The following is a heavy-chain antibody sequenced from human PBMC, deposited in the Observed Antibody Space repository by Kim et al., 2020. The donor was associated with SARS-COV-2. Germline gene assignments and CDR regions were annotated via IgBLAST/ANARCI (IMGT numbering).Heavy chain of an antibody. V-gene: IGHV4-34*01. Sequence: SETLSLTCAVYGGSFSGYYWSWIRQPPGKGLEWIWEINHSGSTNYNPSLKSRVTISVDTSKNQFSLKLSSVTAADTAVYYCARAWIAAAGTYYYYGMDVWGQGTTVTVSS. CDR2: INHSGST. J-gene: IGHJ6*02. CDR3: ARAWIAAAGTYYYYGMDV. D-gene: IGHD6-13*01. CDR1: GGSFSGYY.